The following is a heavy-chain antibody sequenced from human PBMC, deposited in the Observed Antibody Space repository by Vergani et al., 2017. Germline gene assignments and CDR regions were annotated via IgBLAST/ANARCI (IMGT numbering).Heavy chain of an antibody. J-gene: IGHJ6*02. CDR2: ISPGPSPF. CDR3: AKNPGISTTRHYYAMDV. V-gene: IGHV3-11*04. CDR1: GFKFSDHY. D-gene: IGHD1-1*01. Sequence: LEESGGGSVKPGGSLRLSCAASGFKFSDHYMSWIRQGPGKGLEWVSHISPGPSPFSYTASVTGRFTLSRDNDNNSLTLDMTTLRVEDTAVYYCAKNPGISTTRHYYAMDVWGQGTTVTVSS.